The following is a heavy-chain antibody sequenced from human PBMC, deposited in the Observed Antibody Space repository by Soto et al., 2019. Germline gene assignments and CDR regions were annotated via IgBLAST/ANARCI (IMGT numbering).Heavy chain of an antibody. D-gene: IGHD2-8*01. V-gene: IGHV1-69*01. CDR1: GGTFSSYA. J-gene: IGHJ5*02. CDR3: ARAYCTNGVCYEPASGWFDP. CDR2: IIPIFGTA. Sequence: QVQLVQSGAEVKKPGSSVKVSCKASGGTFSSYAISWVRQAPGQGLEWMGGIIPIFGTANYAQKFQGRVTITADESTSTAYMELSSLRSEDTAVYYCARAYCTNGVCYEPASGWFDPWGQGTLVTVSS.